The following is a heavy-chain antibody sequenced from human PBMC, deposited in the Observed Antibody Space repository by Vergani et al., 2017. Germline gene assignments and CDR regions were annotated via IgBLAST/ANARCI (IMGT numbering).Heavy chain of an antibody. D-gene: IGHD3-9*01. J-gene: IGHJ6*02. CDR2: IVVGSGNT. CDR1: GFTFTSSA. V-gene: IGHV1-58*01. Sequence: QMQLVQSGPEVKKPGTSVKVSCKASGFTFTSSAVQWVRQARGQRLEWIGWIVVGSGNTNYAQKFQERVTITRDMSTSTAYMELSSLRSEDTAVYYCAAPGDYDILTGYYYGMDVWGQGP. CDR3: AAPGDYDILTGYYYGMDV.